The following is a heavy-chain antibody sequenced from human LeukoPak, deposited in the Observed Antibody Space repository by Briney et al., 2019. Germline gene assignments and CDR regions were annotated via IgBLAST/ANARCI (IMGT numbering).Heavy chain of an antibody. D-gene: IGHD3-10*01. J-gene: IGHJ6*02. CDR1: GYTFTSYY. V-gene: IGHV1-2*02. CDR2: INPNSGGT. CDR3: ARGPELLWFGELLSQLYYYGMDV. Sequence: ASVKVSCKASGYTFTSYYMHWVRQAPGQGLEWMGWINPNSGGTNYAQKFQGRVTMTRDTSISTAYMELSRLRSDDTAVYYCARGPELLWFGELLSQLYYYGMDVWGQGTTVTVSS.